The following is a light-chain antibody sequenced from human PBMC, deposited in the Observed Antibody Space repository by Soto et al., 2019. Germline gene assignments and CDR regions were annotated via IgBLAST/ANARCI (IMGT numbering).Light chain of an antibody. CDR2: DES. Sequence: SYELTQAPSVSVAPGQTARITCGGNNIGGKSVHWYQLKPGQAPVLVVYDESDRPSGIPERFSGSKSGSRATLTISRVEAGDEADYFCHVWDSTNDPPYVFGPGTKVTVL. CDR1: NIGGKS. J-gene: IGLJ1*01. V-gene: IGLV3-21*02. CDR3: HVWDSTNDPPYV.